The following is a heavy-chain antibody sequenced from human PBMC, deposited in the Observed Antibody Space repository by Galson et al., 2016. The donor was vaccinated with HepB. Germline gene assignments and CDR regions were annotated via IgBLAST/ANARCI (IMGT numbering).Heavy chain of an antibody. CDR1: GFTFSNYV. CDR3: AREPYETSGSYWYAFDI. V-gene: IGHV3-30*01. D-gene: IGHD6-19*01. J-gene: IGHJ3*02. Sequence: SLRLSCAASGFTFSNYVIHWVRQAPGKGLEWVVVISYDGSKKFYADSVKGRFTISRDNSKNTLYLQMNSLRAEDTAVYYCAREPYETSGSYWYAFDIWGQGTMVTVSS. CDR2: ISYDGSKK.